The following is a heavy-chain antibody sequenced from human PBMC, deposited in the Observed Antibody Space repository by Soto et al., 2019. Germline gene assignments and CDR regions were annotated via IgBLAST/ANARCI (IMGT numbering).Heavy chain of an antibody. CDR2: LYYTGTT. V-gene: IGHV4-39*01. Sequence: PSETLSLTCSVSGGSIGSSSYYFSWIRQPPGKGQEWIGSLYYTGTTYYNSSLKSRVTISADKSQNPFSLRLSSGTAADTAVYYCGEYCSRTYCYDWFDPWGQGTLVTVSS. CDR1: GGSIGSSSYY. J-gene: IGHJ5*02. CDR3: GEYCSRTYCYDWFDP. D-gene: IGHD2-2*01.